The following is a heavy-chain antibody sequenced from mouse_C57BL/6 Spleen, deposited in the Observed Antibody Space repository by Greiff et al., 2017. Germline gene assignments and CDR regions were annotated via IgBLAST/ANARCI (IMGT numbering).Heavy chain of an antibody. CDR2: LYPGSGSP. Sequence: QVQLQQPGAELVKPGASVKMSCKASGYTFTSYWITWVKQRPGQGLEWIGDLYPGSGSPNYNAKFKSKATLTVDTSSSTAYMQLSSLTSEDSSVYYCARGVHYYAMDYWGQGTSVTVSS. V-gene: IGHV1-55*01. D-gene: IGHD5-1*01. CDR3: ARGVHYYAMDY. CDR1: GYTFTSYW. J-gene: IGHJ4*01.